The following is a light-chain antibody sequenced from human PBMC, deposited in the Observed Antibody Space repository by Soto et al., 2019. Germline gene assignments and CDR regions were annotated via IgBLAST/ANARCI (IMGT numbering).Light chain of an antibody. V-gene: IGLV1-44*01. CDR2: SNN. CDR3: AAWDDSLNGHVV. Sequence: QSVLTQPPSASGTPGQRVTISCSGSSSNIGSNTVNWYQQLPGTAPKLLIYSNNQRPSGVPDRFSGSKSGTSASLGISGLQSEDEADYYCAAWDDSLNGHVVFGGGTKVTV. J-gene: IGLJ2*01. CDR1: SSNIGSNT.